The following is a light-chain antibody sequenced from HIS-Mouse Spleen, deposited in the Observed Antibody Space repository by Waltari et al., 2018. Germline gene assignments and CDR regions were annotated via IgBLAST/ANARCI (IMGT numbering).Light chain of an antibody. V-gene: IGLV2-23*01. CDR2: EGS. Sequence: QSALTQPASVSGSPGQSITIPCTGTSSDGGSYNLGSWYQQHPGKATKLMIYEGSKRPSGVSNRFSGSKSGNTASLTISGLQAEDEADYYCCSYAGSSTWVFGGGTKLTVL. CDR1: SSDGGSYNL. CDR3: CSYAGSSTWV. J-gene: IGLJ3*02.